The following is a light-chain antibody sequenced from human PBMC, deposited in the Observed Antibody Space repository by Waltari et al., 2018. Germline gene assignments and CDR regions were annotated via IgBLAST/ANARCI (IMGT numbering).Light chain of an antibody. CDR1: SNDVGGYTY. V-gene: IGLV2-14*03. CDR3: SSYTSSLTLV. J-gene: IGLJ3*02. CDR2: DVS. Sequence: QSALTQPASVSGSPGQSITISCTGTSNDVGGYTYVSWYQQHPGKAPKLMIYDVSNGPSGVSSRFSGAKRGNTAALTISGLQAEDEADYYCSSYTSSLTLVFGGGTKLTVL.